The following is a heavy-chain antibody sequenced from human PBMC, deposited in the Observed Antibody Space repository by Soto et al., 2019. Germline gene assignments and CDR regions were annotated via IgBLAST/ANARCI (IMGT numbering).Heavy chain of an antibody. J-gene: IGHJ4*02. D-gene: IGHD4-17*01. CDR1: EFTFSRYW. CDR2: IKEDGSEI. Sequence: GGSLRLSCAASEFTFSRYWLTWVRQAPGKGLEWVANIKEDGSEIYYVGSVKGRFTTSRDNAKNSLYLQMNSLRAEDTAVYYCARVVSGRDYGDSIDCWGRGTLVTVSS. CDR3: ARVVSGRDYGDSIDC. V-gene: IGHV3-7*03.